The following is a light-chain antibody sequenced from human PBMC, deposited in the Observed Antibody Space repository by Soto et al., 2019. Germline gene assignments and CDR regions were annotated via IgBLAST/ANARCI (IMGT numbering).Light chain of an antibody. CDR3: CSYARSSNYV. CDR2: EGS. Sequence: QSVLTQPASVSGSPGQSITISCTGTSSDVGSYNLVSWYQQHPGKAPKLMINEGSKRPSGVSDRFSGSKSGNTASLTISGLQAEDEADYYCCSYARSSNYVFGTGTKLTVL. V-gene: IGLV2-23*01. CDR1: SSDVGSYNL. J-gene: IGLJ1*01.